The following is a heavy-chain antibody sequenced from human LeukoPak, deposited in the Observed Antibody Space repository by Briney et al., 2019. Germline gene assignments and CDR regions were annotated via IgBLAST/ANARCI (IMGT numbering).Heavy chain of an antibody. J-gene: IGHJ3*02. D-gene: IGHD4-17*01. Sequence: SETLSLTCTISGVSISTHYWTWLRQPPGKGLEWIGYVLYSGITNYNPSLRSRITISVDTSQNQFSLSLRSVTAADTAVYYCARDLTTVTKGFDIWGQGTMVTVSS. CDR1: GVSISTHY. CDR3: ARDLTTVTKGFDI. V-gene: IGHV4-59*11. CDR2: VLYSGIT.